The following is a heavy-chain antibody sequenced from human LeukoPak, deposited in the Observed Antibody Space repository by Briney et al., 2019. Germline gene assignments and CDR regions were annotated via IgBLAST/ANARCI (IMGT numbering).Heavy chain of an antibody. V-gene: IGHV5-51*01. J-gene: IGHJ4*02. CDR1: GYSFTSYW. Sequence: GESLKISCKGSGYSFTSYWIGWVRQMPGKGLEWMGIIYPGDSDTRYSPSFQGQVTISADKSIGTAYLQWSSLKASDTAMYYCARQTRWGYCSGGSCYFDYWGQGTLVTVSS. CDR3: ARQTRWGYCSGGSCYFDY. D-gene: IGHD2-15*01. CDR2: IYPGDSDT.